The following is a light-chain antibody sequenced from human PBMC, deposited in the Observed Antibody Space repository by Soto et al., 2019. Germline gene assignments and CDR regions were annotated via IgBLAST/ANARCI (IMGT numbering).Light chain of an antibody. Sequence: QSVLTQPASVSGSPGQSITISCTGTSSDVGGYNYVSWYQQHPGKAPTLMIYDVSNRPSGVSNRFSGSKSGNTAPLTISGLQAEDEADYYCSSYTISSTYVFGTGTKLTVL. CDR2: DVS. CDR1: SSDVGGYNY. J-gene: IGLJ1*01. V-gene: IGLV2-14*01. CDR3: SSYTISSTYV.